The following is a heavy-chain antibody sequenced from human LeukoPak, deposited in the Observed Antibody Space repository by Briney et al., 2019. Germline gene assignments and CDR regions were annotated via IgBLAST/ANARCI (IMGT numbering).Heavy chain of an antibody. CDR3: ARGSSSGYYFDY. Sequence: SETLSLTCTVSGGSISSGGYYWSWNRQPPGKGLEWIGYIYHSGSTYYNPSLKSRVTISVDRSKNQFSLKLSSVTAADTAVYYCARGSSSGYYFDYWGQGTLVTVSS. V-gene: IGHV4-30-2*01. CDR2: IYHSGST. CDR1: GGSISSGGYY. J-gene: IGHJ4*02. D-gene: IGHD3-22*01.